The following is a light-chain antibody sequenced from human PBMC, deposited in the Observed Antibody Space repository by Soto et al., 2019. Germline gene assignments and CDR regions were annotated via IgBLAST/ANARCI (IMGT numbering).Light chain of an antibody. CDR2: KAS. CDR3: QQYNSYPWT. CDR1: QSISNW. Sequence: DIQMTQSPSTLSASVGDRVIITCRASQSISNWLAWYQQKPGKAPNLLIYKASSLKSGVPSRFSGSGSGTEFTLTISSLQPDDFATYYCQQYNSYPWTFGQGTKVDI. J-gene: IGKJ1*01. V-gene: IGKV1-5*03.